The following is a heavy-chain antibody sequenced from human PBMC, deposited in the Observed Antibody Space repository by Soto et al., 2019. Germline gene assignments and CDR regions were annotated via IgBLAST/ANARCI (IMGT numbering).Heavy chain of an antibody. V-gene: IGHV3-33*01. Sequence: QVQLVESGGGVVQPGRSLRLSCAASGFTFSNYGMHWDRQAPGKGLEWVAVIWYDGSNKYYADSVKGRFTISRDNSKNTLYLHMNSLRAEDTAVYYCGYGSDHSADYWGQGNLVTVSS. CDR3: GYGSDHSADY. CDR2: IWYDGSNK. CDR1: GFTFSNYG. J-gene: IGHJ4*02. D-gene: IGHD3-10*01.